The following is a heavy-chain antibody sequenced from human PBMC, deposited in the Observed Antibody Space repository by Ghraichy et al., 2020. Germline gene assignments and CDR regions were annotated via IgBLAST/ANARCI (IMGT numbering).Heavy chain of an antibody. CDR2: ISHSGGA. CDR1: GGSFSGYF. V-gene: IGHV4-34*01. CDR3: ARGESAETAVGDFSMDV. Sequence: SETLSLTCAVRGGSFSGYFWNWIRQSPGKGLEWIGTISHSGGATYNPSLKSRVTISVDTSKIQFSLRLTDVTATDTADYYCARGESAETAVGDFSMDVWGKGTTVNVSS. J-gene: IGHJ6*03.